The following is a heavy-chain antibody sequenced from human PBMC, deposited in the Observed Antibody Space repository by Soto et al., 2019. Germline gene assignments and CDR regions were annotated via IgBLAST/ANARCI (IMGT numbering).Heavy chain of an antibody. CDR1: GFDLTSAG. J-gene: IGHJ6*02. Sequence: GVSLRLSCVASGFDLTSAGMNWVRQAPGKVLGWVESISASGTDNFYRHSVKARFAISRDSAGTSLFLRMDSVKVEDTAVYHCARVHLVAGSAFYCAMDVWGPGTAVTVSS. D-gene: IGHD6-6*01. CDR2: ISASGTDN. V-gene: IGHV3-21*01. CDR3: ARVHLVAGSAFYCAMDV.